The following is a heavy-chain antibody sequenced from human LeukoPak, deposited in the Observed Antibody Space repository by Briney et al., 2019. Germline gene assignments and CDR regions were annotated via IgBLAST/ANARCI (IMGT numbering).Heavy chain of an antibody. J-gene: IGHJ4*02. CDR2: ISSSGST. CDR1: GDSISSGDYY. Sequence: PSETLSLTCTVSGDSISSGDYYWSWIRQPAGKGLEWIGRISSSGSTNYNPSLKSRVTISVDTSKNQFSLKLSSVTAADTAVYYCARGGAAAGPTSPPYFDYWGQGTLVTVSS. D-gene: IGHD6-13*01. CDR3: ARGGAAAGPTSPPYFDY. V-gene: IGHV4-61*02.